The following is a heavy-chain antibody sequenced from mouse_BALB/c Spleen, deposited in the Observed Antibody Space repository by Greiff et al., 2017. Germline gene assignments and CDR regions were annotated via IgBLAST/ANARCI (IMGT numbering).Heavy chain of an antibody. J-gene: IGHJ2*01. CDR2: ISSCGST. CDR3: AREGYYLDY. D-gene: IGHD2-2*01. Sequence: EVMLVESGGGLVKPGGSLKLSCAASGFTFSSYAMSWVRQTQAKRLEWVAAISSCGSTYYPDRVKGRFTISRDNARNILYLQMSSLRSEDTAMYYCAREGYYLDYWGQGTTLTVSS. CDR1: GFTFSSYA. V-gene: IGHV5-6-5*01.